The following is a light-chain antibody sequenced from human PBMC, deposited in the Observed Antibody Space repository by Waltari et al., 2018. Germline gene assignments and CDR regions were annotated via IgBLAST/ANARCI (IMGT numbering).Light chain of an antibody. CDR1: SSDVGSYNP. CDR3: CSIAGSVAYWV. Sequence: QSALTQPDSLSGSPGQSITIPCTGTSSDVGSYNPGSLFLHPPDKVPKLTIYEVSQRPSGVSNPFSGSKSGNTASLTISGLQAEDEVDYYCCSIAGSVAYWVFGGGTRLTVL. V-gene: IGLV2-23*02. J-gene: IGLJ3*02. CDR2: EVS.